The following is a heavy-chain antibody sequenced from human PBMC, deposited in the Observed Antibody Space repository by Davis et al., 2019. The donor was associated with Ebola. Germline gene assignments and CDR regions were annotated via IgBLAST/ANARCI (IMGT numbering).Heavy chain of an antibody. Sequence: GESLKISCAASGFTFSSYSMNWVRQAPGKGLEWVSSISSSSSYIYYAASVKGRFTISRDNAKNSLYLQMNSLRAEDTAVYYCARGPSGSSPGYAFDILGQGTMVTVSS. V-gene: IGHV3-21*01. J-gene: IGHJ3*02. CDR2: ISSSSSYI. D-gene: IGHD1-26*01. CDR1: GFTFSSYS. CDR3: ARGPSGSSPGYAFDI.